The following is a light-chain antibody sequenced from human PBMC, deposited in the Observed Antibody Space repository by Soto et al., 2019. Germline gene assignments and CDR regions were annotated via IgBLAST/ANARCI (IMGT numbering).Light chain of an antibody. J-gene: IGKJ5*01. CDR1: ESISNW. Sequence: DIQMTQSPSTLSASVGDRVTITCRANESISNWLAWYQQEPGTAHKLRIFDASSLQSGDPSRFSGRGSETEFTLTITSLQPDDFATDYCQQYKSYSSVTSGQGTRLEIK. CDR3: QQYKSYSSVT. CDR2: DAS. V-gene: IGKV1-5*01.